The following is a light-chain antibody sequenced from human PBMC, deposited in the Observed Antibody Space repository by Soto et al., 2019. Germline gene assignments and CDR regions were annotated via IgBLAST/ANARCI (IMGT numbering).Light chain of an antibody. CDR1: QSITSM. Sequence: DIQMTQSPSTLSASVGDRVTITCRASQSITSMLAWYQQKLGKAPKLLIYDASSLESGVPSRFSGSGSGTEFTLTISSLQPDDFATYYCQQYKSYLFTFGQGTNLEIK. CDR2: DAS. CDR3: QQYKSYLFT. V-gene: IGKV1-5*01. J-gene: IGKJ2*01.